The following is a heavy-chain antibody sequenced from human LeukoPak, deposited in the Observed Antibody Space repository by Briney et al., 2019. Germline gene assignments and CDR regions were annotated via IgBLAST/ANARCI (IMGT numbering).Heavy chain of an antibody. Sequence: GGSLRLSCAASGFTFSSFWMHWVRQAPGKGLEWVSLIYNDGSRTYYADSVRGRFTISRDTSEGTVYLQMDSLRPEDTAVYYCATDGYHYFDYWGQGTLVTVSS. CDR2: IYNDGSRT. D-gene: IGHD5-12*01. V-gene: IGHV3-NL1*01. CDR1: GFTFSSFW. J-gene: IGHJ4*02. CDR3: ATDGYHYFDY.